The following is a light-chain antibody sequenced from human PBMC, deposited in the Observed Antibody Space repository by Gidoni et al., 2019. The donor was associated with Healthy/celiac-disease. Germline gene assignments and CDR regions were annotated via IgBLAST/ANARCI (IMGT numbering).Light chain of an antibody. CDR3: QQGMT. Sequence: ELVLTQSPATLSLSPGERATLSCRASQSVSSYLAWYQQKPGQAPRLLIYDASNRATGIPARFSGSGSGTDFTLTISSLEPEDFAVYYCQQGMTFGQGTKVEIK. CDR1: QSVSSY. J-gene: IGKJ1*01. CDR2: DAS. V-gene: IGKV3-11*01.